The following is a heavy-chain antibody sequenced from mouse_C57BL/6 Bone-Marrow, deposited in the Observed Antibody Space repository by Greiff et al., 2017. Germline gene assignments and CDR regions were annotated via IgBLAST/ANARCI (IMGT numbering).Heavy chain of an antibody. CDR2: IHPSDSDT. Sequence: QVQLQQPGAELVKPGASVKVSCKASGYTFTSYWMHWVKQRPGQGLEWIGRIHPSDSDTNYNPKFKGKATLNVDKSYSTAYMQRSSLTSEDSAVYYCAIPFTTVVEGFAYWGQGTLVTVSA. CDR3: AIPFTTVVEGFAY. D-gene: IGHD1-1*01. J-gene: IGHJ3*01. V-gene: IGHV1-74*01. CDR1: GYTFTSYW.